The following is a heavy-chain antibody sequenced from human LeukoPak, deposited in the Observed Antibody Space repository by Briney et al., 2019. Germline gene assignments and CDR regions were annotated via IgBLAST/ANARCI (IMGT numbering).Heavy chain of an antibody. J-gene: IGHJ4*02. V-gene: IGHV3-33*01. Sequence: PGGSLRLSCAASSGLMSSSHGMHLVRPAPGKGLEWVAVIWYDGSNEYYADSVKGRFTISRDNSKNTLYLQMNSLRAEDTAVYYCARARNNYDSSGYSALDYWGQGTLVTVSS. CDR2: IWYDGSNE. CDR3: ARARNNYDSSGYSALDY. D-gene: IGHD3-22*01. CDR1: GLMSSSHG.